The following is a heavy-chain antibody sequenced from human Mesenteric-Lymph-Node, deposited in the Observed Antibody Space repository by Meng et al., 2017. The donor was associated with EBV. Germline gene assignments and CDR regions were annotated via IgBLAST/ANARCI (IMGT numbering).Heavy chain of an antibody. J-gene: IGHJ4*02. CDR2: INAAIHPGNPNI. V-gene: IGHV1-3*01. CDR1: GYALTNYA. D-gene: IGHD3-22*01. CDR3: ARDDSLGSLDH. Sequence: QVQLRRYESELTKPGASVNVSCKASGYALTNYAMHGVRQAPGQSLEWMGWINAAIHPGNPNIKYSQKFQGRVTITRDTSASTVYMELSSLRSEDTAVYYCARDDSLGSLDHWGQGTLVTVSS.